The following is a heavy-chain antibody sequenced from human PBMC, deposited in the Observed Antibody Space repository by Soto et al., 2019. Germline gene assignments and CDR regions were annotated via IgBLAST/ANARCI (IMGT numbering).Heavy chain of an antibody. D-gene: IGHD1-20*01. CDR2: MNPNSGNT. CDR1: GYTFTSYD. Sequence: GASVKVSWKASGYTFTSYDINWVRQATGQGLEWMGWMNPNSGNTGYAQKFQGRVTMTRNTSISTAYMELSSLRSEDTAVYYCASGYNWNGGYYYMDVWGKGTTVTVSS. V-gene: IGHV1-8*01. CDR3: ASGYNWNGGYYYMDV. J-gene: IGHJ6*03.